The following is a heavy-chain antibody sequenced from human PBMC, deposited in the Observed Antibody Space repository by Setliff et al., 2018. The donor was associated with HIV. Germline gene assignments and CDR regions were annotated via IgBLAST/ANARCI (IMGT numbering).Heavy chain of an antibody. D-gene: IGHD3-10*01. CDR3: AKDPRGSMVRGLINYFDP. CDR1: GFTFSSYA. V-gene: IGHV3-23*01. CDR2: ISGSGGST. Sequence: GGSLRLSCAASGFTFSSYAMTWVRQAPGKGLEWVSTISGSGGSTYYADSVKGRFIISRDNSKNTLYLQMNSLRAQDTAIYYCAKDPRGSMVRGLINYFDPWGQGTLVTVSS. J-gene: IGHJ5*02.